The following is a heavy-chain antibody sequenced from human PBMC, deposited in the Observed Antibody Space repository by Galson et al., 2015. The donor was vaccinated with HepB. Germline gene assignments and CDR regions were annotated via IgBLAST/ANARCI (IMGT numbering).Heavy chain of an antibody. CDR1: GYTFTSYD. CDR3: ARQYCTNGVCYTNYYYYYGMDV. J-gene: IGHJ6*02. V-gene: IGHV1-8*01. CDR2: MNPNSGNT. Sequence: SVKVSCKASGYTFTSYDINWVRQATGQGLEWMGWMNPNSGNTGYAQKFQGRVTMTRNTSISTAYMELSSLRSEDTAVYYCARQYCTNGVCYTNYYYYYGMDVWGQGTTVTVSS. D-gene: IGHD2-8*01.